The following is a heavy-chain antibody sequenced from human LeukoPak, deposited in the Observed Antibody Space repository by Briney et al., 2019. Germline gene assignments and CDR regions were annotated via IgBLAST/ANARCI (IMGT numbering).Heavy chain of an antibody. Sequence: GGSLRLSCAASGFTFSSYGMHWVRQAPGKGLEWVAFIRYDGSNKYYADSVKGRFTISRDNSKNTLYLQMNSLRAEDTAVYYCTGYGDYPGYFDYWGQGTLVTVSS. J-gene: IGHJ4*02. CDR2: IRYDGSNK. D-gene: IGHD4-17*01. CDR1: GFTFSSYG. CDR3: TGYGDYPGYFDY. V-gene: IGHV3-30*02.